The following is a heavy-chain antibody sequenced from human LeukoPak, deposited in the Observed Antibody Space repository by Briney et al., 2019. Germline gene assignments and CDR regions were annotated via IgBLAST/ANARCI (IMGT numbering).Heavy chain of an antibody. V-gene: IGHV4-31*03. CDR2: IYYSGST. CDR3: ASTPALPYSSSWHYLNWFDP. J-gene: IGHJ5*02. D-gene: IGHD6-13*01. Sequence: PSQTLSLTCTVSGGSISSGGYYWSWIRQHPGKGLEWIGYIYYSGSTYYNPSLKSRVTISVDTSKNQFSLKLSSVTAADTAVYYCASTPALPYSSSWHYLNWFDPWGQGTLVTVSS. CDR1: GGSISSGGYY.